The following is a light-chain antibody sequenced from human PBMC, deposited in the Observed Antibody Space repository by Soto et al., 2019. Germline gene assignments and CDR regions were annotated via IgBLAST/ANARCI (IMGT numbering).Light chain of an antibody. CDR3: QSYDSSLSSVV. CDR2: GNN. J-gene: IGLJ2*01. CDR1: SSSIGAGYD. Sequence: QSVLTQPPSVSGAPGQRVTISCTGSSSSIGAGYDVHWYQLLPGTAPKLLIYGNNNRPSGIPDRFSGSKSGTSVSLAITGLQTEDEADYYCQSYDSSLSSVVFGGGTKLTVL. V-gene: IGLV1-40*01.